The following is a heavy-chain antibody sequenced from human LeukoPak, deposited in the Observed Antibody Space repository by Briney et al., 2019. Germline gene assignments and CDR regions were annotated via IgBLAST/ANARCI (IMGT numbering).Heavy chain of an antibody. V-gene: IGHV1-69*04. CDR1: GGTFSSYA. CDR2: IIPILGIA. CDR3: ARGQGSRGCSSTSCYAWSY. D-gene: IGHD2-2*01. Sequence: SVKVSCKASGGTFSSYAISWVRQAPGQGLEWMGRIIPILGIANYAQKFQGRVTITADKSTSTAYMELSSLRSEDTAVYYCARGQGSRGCSSTSCYAWSYWGQGTLVTVSS. J-gene: IGHJ4*02.